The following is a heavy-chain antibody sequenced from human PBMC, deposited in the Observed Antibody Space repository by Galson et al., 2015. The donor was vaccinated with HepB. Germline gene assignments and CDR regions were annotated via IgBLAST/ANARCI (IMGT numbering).Heavy chain of an antibody. Sequence: PALVKPTQTLTLTCTFSGFSLNSRGVGVGWIRQPPGKALEWLALIFWDDDQRYTPLLKSRLSVTKDTPKNQVVLKLTSVDPVDTATYYCAHMDLGLTSFAYWGQGTLVTVSS. D-gene: IGHD3/OR15-3a*01. CDR1: GFSLNSRGVG. CDR3: AHMDLGLTSFAY. V-gene: IGHV2-5*02. J-gene: IGHJ4*02. CDR2: IFWDDDQ.